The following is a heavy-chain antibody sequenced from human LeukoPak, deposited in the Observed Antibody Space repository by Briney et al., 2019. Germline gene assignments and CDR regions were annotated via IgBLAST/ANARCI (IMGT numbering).Heavy chain of an antibody. V-gene: IGHV3-53*04. J-gene: IGHJ3*01. CDR3: AREYSSSRSDAFDV. CDR2: IYGGGSA. D-gene: IGHD6-13*01. Sequence: GGSLRLSCAASGFTVSSNYMSWVRQAPGKGLEWVSVIYGGGSAYYADSVKGRFTISRHNSENTLYLQMNSLRPEDTAVYYCAREYSSSRSDAFDVWGQGTMVSVSS. CDR1: GFTVSSNY.